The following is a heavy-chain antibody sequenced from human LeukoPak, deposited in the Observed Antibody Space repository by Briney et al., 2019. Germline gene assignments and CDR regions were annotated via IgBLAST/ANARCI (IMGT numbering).Heavy chain of an antibody. CDR1: GGFISSYY. V-gene: IGHV4-59*01. CDR2: IYYSGST. CDR3: ARASGTWIQREGFDY. Sequence: PSETLSLTCTVSGGFISSYYWSWIRQPPGKGLEWIGYIYYSGSTNYNPSLKSRVTISVDTSKNQFSLKLSSVTAADTAVYYCARASGTWIQREGFDYWGQGTLVTVSS. D-gene: IGHD5-18*01. J-gene: IGHJ4*02.